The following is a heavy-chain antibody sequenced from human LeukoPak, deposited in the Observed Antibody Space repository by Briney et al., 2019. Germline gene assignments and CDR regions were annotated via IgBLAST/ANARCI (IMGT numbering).Heavy chain of an antibody. V-gene: IGHV3-21*01. Sequence: PGGSLRLSCAASGFTFSSYSMNWVRQAPGRGLEWVSSISSSSSYIYYADSVKGRFTISRDNAKNSLYLQMNSLRAEDTAVYYCARHRDRYCSGGSCFGFDYWGQGTLVTVSS. D-gene: IGHD2-15*01. CDR3: ARHRDRYCSGGSCFGFDY. CDR1: GFTFSSYS. CDR2: ISSSSSYI. J-gene: IGHJ4*02.